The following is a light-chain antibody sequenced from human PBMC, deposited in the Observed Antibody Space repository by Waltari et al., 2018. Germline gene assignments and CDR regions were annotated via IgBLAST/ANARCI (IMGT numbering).Light chain of an antibody. CDR2: KTF. CDR3: QQYSSSSMFS. V-gene: IGKV1-5*03. J-gene: IGKJ2*03. Sequence: DIQMTQSPSTLSASVGDRVTITCRASQSLSTLLAWFQQKPGNPPKLLIYKTFNLERGVPSRFSGSGSGTEFTPTITSLQPDDFATYYCQQYSSSSMFSFGQGTKLEIK. CDR1: QSLSTL.